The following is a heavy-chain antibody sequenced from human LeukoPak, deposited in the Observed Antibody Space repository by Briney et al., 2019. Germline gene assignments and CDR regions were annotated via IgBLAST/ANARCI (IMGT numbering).Heavy chain of an antibody. Sequence: SETLSLTCTVSGYSISSGYYWGWIRQSPGKGLEWIGIFYKGGYTYYNPSLKSRVAISGDTSKNQFSLRLNSVTAADTAVYYCARDVSIAAAGRFVLWGQGTLVIVSS. CDR3: ARDVSIAAAGRFVL. D-gene: IGHD6-13*01. V-gene: IGHV4-38-2*02. J-gene: IGHJ4*02. CDR2: FYKGGYT. CDR1: GYSISSGYY.